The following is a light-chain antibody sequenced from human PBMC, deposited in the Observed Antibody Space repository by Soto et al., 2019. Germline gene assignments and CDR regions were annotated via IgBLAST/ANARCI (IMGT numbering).Light chain of an antibody. J-gene: IGKJ1*01. CDR2: DAS. CDR1: QSLRSN. CDR3: QQYNNWPQT. V-gene: IGKV3-15*01. Sequence: ETMMTQSPDTLSVSLGERATLSCRASQSLRSNLAWYQQKPGQAPRLLIYDASTRATGIPARFSGSGSGTDFTLTISGLQSEDFAVYYCQQYNNWPQTFGQGTKVEIK.